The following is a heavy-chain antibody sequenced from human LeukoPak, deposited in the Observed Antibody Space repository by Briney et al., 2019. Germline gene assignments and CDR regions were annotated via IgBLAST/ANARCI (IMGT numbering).Heavy chain of an antibody. CDR3: ARGAEGIAATDSSFDY. V-gene: IGHV3-21*01. D-gene: IGHD6-13*01. Sequence: GGSLRLSCAASGFTFSSYSMNWVRQAPGKGLEWVSSISSSSSYIYYADSVKGRFTISRDNAKKSLYLQMNSLRAEDTGVYYCARGAEGIAATDSSFDYWGQGTLVTVSS. J-gene: IGHJ4*02. CDR1: GFTFSSYS. CDR2: ISSSSSYI.